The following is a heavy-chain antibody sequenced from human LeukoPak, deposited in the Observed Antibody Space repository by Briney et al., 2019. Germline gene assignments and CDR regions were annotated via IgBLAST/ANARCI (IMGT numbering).Heavy chain of an antibody. CDR1: GGSISSNY. J-gene: IGHJ4*02. Sequence: PSETLSLTCTVSGGSISSNYWSWIRQPPGQGVERLGYRFYLGLTIYNPSLKSRLTMSVDTSKNLFSLNLSSVTAAVTAVYYCARHSDPRRPRAVAGTNFDFWGQGTLVSVSS. CDR2: RFYLGLT. D-gene: IGHD6-19*01. V-gene: IGHV4-59*08. CDR3: ARHSDPRRPRAVAGTNFDF.